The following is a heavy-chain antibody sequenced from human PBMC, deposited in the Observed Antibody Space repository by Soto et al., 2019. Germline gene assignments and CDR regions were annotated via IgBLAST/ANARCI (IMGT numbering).Heavy chain of an antibody. Sequence: ASVKVSCKASGYTFTGYYMHWVRQAPGQGLEWMGWINPNSGGTNYAQKFQGRVTISKDTSKNQVVLTMTNMDPVDTATYYCARMKWISDGSYDYWGQGTLVTVSS. CDR3: ARMKWISDGSYDY. V-gene: IGHV1-2*02. J-gene: IGHJ4*02. D-gene: IGHD5-12*01. CDR1: GYTFTGYY. CDR2: INPNSGGT.